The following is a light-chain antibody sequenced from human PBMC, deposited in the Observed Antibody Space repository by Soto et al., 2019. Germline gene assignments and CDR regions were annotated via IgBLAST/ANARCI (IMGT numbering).Light chain of an antibody. CDR2: EVT. CDR1: SGDSGSYKR. V-gene: IGLV2-14*01. Sequence: QSALTQPASVSGSTGQSITICRTGTSGDSGSYKRVPWYQQHPDKAPNLIIHEVTYRPSGVSNCFSGSKSGNTASLTISGLQAEDEAEYYCSSYTNINTSACVFGTGTKVTVL. J-gene: IGLJ1*01. CDR3: SSYTNINTSACV.